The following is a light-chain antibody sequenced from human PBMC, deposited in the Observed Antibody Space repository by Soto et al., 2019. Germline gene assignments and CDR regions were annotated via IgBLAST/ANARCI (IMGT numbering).Light chain of an antibody. Sequence: DIQVTQSPSSLSASVGDRVTITCRTSHNIATCLYWYQHRPGKAPNLLIYTATSLQSGVPSRFSGSGTGTDFTLTISALQPEDFTSYFCQQTYATPFTFGRGTTV. V-gene: IGKV1-39*01. CDR2: TAT. J-gene: IGKJ3*01. CDR3: QQTYATPFT. CDR1: HNIATC.